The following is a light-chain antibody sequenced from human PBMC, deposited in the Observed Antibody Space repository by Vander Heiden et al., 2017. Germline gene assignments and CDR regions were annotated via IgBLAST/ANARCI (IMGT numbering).Light chain of an antibody. Sequence: TQLTQSPSFLSSAVGDRATITCRASQGISSYLACHQQKPGKAPKLLIYAATTLQSGVPSRFSGSGSRTEITITISSLHPEDFATYCCQQLNSYPFTFGHGTKVDIK. CDR3: QQLNSYPFT. CDR2: AAT. J-gene: IGKJ3*01. V-gene: IGKV1-9*01. CDR1: QGISSY.